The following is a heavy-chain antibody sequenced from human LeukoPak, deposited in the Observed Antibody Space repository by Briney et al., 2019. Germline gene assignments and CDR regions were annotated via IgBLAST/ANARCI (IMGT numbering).Heavy chain of an antibody. V-gene: IGHV4-59*01. J-gene: IGHJ3*02. CDR1: GGSPSSYY. D-gene: IGHD1-14*01. CDR3: ARGVEPDAFDI. Sequence: SETLSLTCTVSGGSPSSYYWSWIRQPPGKGLEWIGYIYYSGSTNYNPSLKSRVTISVDTSKNQFSLKLSSVTAADTAVYYCARGVEPDAFDIWGQGTMVTVSS. CDR2: IYYSGST.